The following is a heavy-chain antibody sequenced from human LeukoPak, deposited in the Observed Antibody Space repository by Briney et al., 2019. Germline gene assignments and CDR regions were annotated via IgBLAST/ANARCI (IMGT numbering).Heavy chain of an antibody. D-gene: IGHD6-19*01. V-gene: IGHV1-45*02. Sequence: GASEKVSCKASGYTFTYRYLHWVRQAPGQALEWMGWITPFNGNTNYAQKFQDRVTITRDRSMSTAYMELSSLRSEDTAMYYCAGSAVADSGHSPTFDYWGQGTLVTVSS. J-gene: IGHJ4*02. CDR1: GYTFTYRY. CDR2: ITPFNGNT. CDR3: AGSAVADSGHSPTFDY.